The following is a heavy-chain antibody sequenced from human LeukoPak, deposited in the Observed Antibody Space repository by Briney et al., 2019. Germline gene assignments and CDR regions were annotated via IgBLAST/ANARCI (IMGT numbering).Heavy chain of an antibody. V-gene: IGHV4-59*01. Sequence: SETLSLTCTVSGDSISGYYWTWIRQPPGKGLEWIGYIYYSGSTNYNPSLKSRVTISVDTSKNQFSLKLSSVTAADTAVYYCARGEYSSSLFDYWGQGTLVTVSS. CDR2: IYYSGST. D-gene: IGHD6-6*01. CDR3: ARGEYSSSLFDY. CDR1: GDSISGYY. J-gene: IGHJ4*02.